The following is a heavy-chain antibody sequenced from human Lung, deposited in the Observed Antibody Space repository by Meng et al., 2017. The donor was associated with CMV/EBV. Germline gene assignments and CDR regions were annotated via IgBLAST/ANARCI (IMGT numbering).Heavy chain of an antibody. D-gene: IGHD3-16*01. CDR3: ARGLEEGLGWEMGY. CDR2: IDENGSSV. Sequence: EVQLVEAGGGLGLPGGSLRLSCGGSGFSMRFFWMHWVWQVPGKGLGWLSRIDENGSSVSYADSVRGRFTISRDDAKNTLFLQMNSLRVEDTAVYYCARGLEEGLGWEMGYWGHGTLVTVSS. V-gene: IGHV3-74*01. CDR1: GFSMRFFW. J-gene: IGHJ4*01.